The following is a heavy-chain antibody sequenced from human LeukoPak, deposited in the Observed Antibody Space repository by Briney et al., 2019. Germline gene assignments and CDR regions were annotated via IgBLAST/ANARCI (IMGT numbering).Heavy chain of an antibody. CDR1: GGSISSYY. CDR2: IYYSGST. V-gene: IGHV4-59*08. CDR3: ARSRQWLVLYYFDY. D-gene: IGHD6-19*01. J-gene: IGHJ4*02. Sequence: SETLSLTCTVSGGSISSYYWSWIRQPPGKGLEWIGYIYYSGSTNYNPSLKSRVTISVDTSKNQFSLKLSSVTAADTAVYYCARSRQWLVLYYFDYWGQGTLVTVSS.